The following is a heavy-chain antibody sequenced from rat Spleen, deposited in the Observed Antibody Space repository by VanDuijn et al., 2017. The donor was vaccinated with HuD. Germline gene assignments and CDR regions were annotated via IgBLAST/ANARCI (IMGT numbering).Heavy chain of an antibody. V-gene: IGHV5-29*01. J-gene: IGHJ3*01. CDR1: GFTFSDYY. CDR3: VRPLYRDSYAHVPWFAY. D-gene: IGHD1-12*01. CDR2: ITYDGSST. Sequence: EVQLVESDGGLVQPGRSLKLSCAASGFTFSDYYMAWVRQAPTKGLEWVATITYDGSSTYYRNSVQGRFTISRDNVKSTLYLQMDSLRYEDTATYYCVRPLYRDSYAHVPWFAYWGQGTLVTVSS.